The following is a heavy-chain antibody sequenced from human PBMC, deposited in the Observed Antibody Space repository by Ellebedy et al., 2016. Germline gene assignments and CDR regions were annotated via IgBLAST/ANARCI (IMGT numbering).Heavy chain of an antibody. CDR1: GGSVNGYY. V-gene: IGHV4-4*07. Sequence: SETLSLTXSVSGGSVNGYYWSWIRQPAGRGLEWIGRVYTDGHTNYIASLRSRVTMSIDTSKNQFSLRLTSVSTADTAVYYCARLWFGDGSNWFDPWGQGTLVTVSS. J-gene: IGHJ5*02. CDR2: VYTDGHT. CDR3: ARLWFGDGSNWFDP. D-gene: IGHD3-10*01.